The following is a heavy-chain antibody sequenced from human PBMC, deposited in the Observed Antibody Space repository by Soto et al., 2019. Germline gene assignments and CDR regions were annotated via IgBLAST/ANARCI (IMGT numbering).Heavy chain of an antibody. CDR3: ARGSWIVSTITSFYYGMDV. D-gene: IGHD5-12*01. CDR1: VGRVSRTSAS. CDR2: TYYRAKWYN. V-gene: IGHV6-1*01. J-gene: IGHJ6*02. Sequence: SQTLSLTCAIPVGRVSRTSASWNWIRQYPSRCLEWLGRTYYRAKWYNDYAVSVKSRITTNPDTSKNPFSLQLNTVTPEDTAVYYCARGSWIVSTITSFYYGMDVWGQGTTVTVSS.